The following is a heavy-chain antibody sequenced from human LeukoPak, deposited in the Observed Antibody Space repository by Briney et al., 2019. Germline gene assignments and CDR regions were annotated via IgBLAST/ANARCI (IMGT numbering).Heavy chain of an antibody. CDR2: IYKRGDT. J-gene: IGHJ3*02. CDR1: GFSVSSYD. Sequence: GGSLRLSCAASGFSVSSYDLNWVRQAPGKGLEWVSVIYKRGDTDYADSVKGRFSVSRDSYGNTLYLQMNSLRGEDTAVYYCAGSRYTLSAAFDIWGQGTMVTVSS. CDR3: AGSRYTLSAAFDI. D-gene: IGHD1-1*01. V-gene: IGHV3-53*01.